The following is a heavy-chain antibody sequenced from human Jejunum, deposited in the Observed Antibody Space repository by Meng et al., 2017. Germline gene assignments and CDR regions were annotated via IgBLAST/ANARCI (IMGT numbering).Heavy chain of an antibody. V-gene: IGHV4-61*02. CDR1: GGSISSGSYY. CDR2: IYASGST. J-gene: IGHJ4*02. Sequence: SETLSLTCTVSGGSISSGSYYWSWTRQPAGKGLEWIGRIYASGSTNYNPSLKSRVTISVNTSKNQFSLKLSSVTAADTAVCYCARGGGPTGRAWGQGTLVTVSS. CDR3: ARGGGPTGRA. D-gene: IGHD3-16*01.